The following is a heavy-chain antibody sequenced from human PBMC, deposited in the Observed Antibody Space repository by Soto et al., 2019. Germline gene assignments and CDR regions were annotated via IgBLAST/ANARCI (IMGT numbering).Heavy chain of an antibody. CDR1: GGSITNYY. D-gene: IGHD4-17*01. V-gene: IGHV4-59*01. Sequence: SETLSLTCTVSGGSITNYYWTWLRQPPGKGLEWIGYIYYSGSTNYNPSLKSRVTISVDTSKNQFSLKLSSVTAADTAVYYCATGRTTTVTTLAYFDYWGQGTLVTVSS. CDR3: ATGRTTTVTTLAYFDY. J-gene: IGHJ4*02. CDR2: IYYSGST.